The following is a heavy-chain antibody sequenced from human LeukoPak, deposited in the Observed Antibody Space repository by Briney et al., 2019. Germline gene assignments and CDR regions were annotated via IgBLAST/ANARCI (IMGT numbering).Heavy chain of an antibody. CDR3: ARDLIRSIARYDILTGYPHWDDGMDV. CDR1: GDSVSSNSAA. D-gene: IGHD3-9*01. V-gene: IGHV6-1*01. CDR2: TYYRSKWYN. J-gene: IGHJ6*02. Sequence: SQTLSLTCAISGDSVSSNSAAWNWIRQAPSRGLEWLGRTYYRSKWYNDSAVSVKSRITINPDTSKNQFSLQLNSVTPEDTAVYYCARDLIRSIARYDILTGYPHWDDGMDVWGQGTTVTVSS.